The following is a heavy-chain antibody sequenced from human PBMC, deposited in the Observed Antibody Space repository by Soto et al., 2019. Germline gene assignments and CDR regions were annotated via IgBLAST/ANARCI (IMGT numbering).Heavy chain of an antibody. V-gene: IGHV3-53*01. D-gene: IGHD3-16*01. J-gene: IGHJ4*02. CDR2: IYSGGYT. Sequence: GGSLRLSCAASGFTFNNYMSWVRQAPGKGLEGVSVIYSGGYTAYGDSVKGRFTISRDNSKNTLYLQMNSLRADDTAVYYCATHPWGGGYWGQGTLVTVSS. CDR1: GFTFNNY. CDR3: ATHPWGGGY.